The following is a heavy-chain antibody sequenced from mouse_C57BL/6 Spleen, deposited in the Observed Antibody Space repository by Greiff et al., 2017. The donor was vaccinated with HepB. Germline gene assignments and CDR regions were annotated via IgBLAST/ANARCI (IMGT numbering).Heavy chain of an antibody. CDR3: AGCGVAY. Sequence: EVQLQQSGPELVKPGASVKISCKASGYTFTDYYMNWVKQSHGKSLEWIGDINPNNGGTSYNQKFKGKATLTVDKSSSTAYMELRSLTPEDSAVYYCAGCGVAYWSQGTRATLAA. CDR1: GYTFTDYY. CDR2: INPNNGGT. J-gene: IGHJ3*01. V-gene: IGHV1-26*01.